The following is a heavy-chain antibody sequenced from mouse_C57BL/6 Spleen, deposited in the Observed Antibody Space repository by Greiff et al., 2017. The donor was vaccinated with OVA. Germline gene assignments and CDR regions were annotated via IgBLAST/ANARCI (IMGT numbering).Heavy chain of an antibody. CDR2: IDPSDSET. CDR3: ARWYDSDIYGFDV. CDR1: GYTFTSYW. D-gene: IGHD2-14*01. V-gene: IGHV1-52*01. J-gene: IGHJ1*03. Sequence: QVLLKQPGAELVRPGSSVKLSCKASGYTFTSYWMHWVKQRPIQGLEWIGNIDPSDSETHYNQKFKDKATLTVDKSSSTAYMQLSSLTSEDSAVYDCARWYDSDIYGFDVWGKGTTVTVSS.